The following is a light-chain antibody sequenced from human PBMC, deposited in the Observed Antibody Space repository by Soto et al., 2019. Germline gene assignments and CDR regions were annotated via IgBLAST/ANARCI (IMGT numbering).Light chain of an antibody. V-gene: IGLV4-60*03. CDR1: SGHSSYI. Sequence: QPVLTQSSSASASLGSSVKLTCTLSSGHSSYIIAWHQQQPGKAPRYLMKLEGSGSYNKGSGVPDRFSGSSSGADRYLTISNRQSEDEADYYCETWDSNTHRGVFGGGTKVTVL. CDR3: ETWDSNTHRGV. J-gene: IGLJ2*01. CDR2: LEGSGSY.